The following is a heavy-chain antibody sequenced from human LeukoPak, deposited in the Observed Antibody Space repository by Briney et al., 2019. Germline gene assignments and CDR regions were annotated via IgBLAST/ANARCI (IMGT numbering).Heavy chain of an antibody. J-gene: IGHJ4*02. CDR1: GGSISSGGYY. D-gene: IGHD1-26*01. Sequence: SETLSLTCTVSGGSISSGGYYWSWIRQHPGKGLEWIGYIYYSGSTYYNPSLKSRVTISVDTSKNQFSLKLSSVTAADTAVYYCARWEYSGSRFDYWGQGTLVTVSS. CDR3: ARWEYSGSRFDY. V-gene: IGHV4-31*03. CDR2: IYYSGST.